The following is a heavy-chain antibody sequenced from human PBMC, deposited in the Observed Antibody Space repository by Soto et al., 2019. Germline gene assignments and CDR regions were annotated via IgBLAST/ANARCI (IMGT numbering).Heavy chain of an antibody. V-gene: IGHV3-23*01. D-gene: IGHD2-2*01. Sequence: GGSLRLSWAASGFTGSNFAMTWVRQAPGEGLGWVSSIPSSDAYTYSADSVKRGFTISGNSALTTLFLHMNHRSDDDTAVYYCATSSRKYASAIQAFFDPWGQGTMVTVSS. CDR1: GFTGSNFA. J-gene: IGHJ5*02. CDR3: ATSSRKYASAIQAFFDP. CDR2: IPSSDAYT.